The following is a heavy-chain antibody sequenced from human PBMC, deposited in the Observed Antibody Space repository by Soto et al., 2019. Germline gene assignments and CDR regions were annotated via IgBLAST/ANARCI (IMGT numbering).Heavy chain of an antibody. D-gene: IGHD3-3*01. V-gene: IGHV3-11*01. Sequence: PGGSLRLSCAASGFTFSDYYMSWIRQAPGKGLEWVSYISSSCSTIYYADSVKGRFTISRDNAKNSLYLQMNSLRAEDTAVYYCARDRSNYDFWSGYYTGIGYWGQGTLVTV. CDR2: ISSSCSTI. J-gene: IGHJ4*02. CDR3: ARDRSNYDFWSGYYTGIGY. CDR1: GFTFSDYY.